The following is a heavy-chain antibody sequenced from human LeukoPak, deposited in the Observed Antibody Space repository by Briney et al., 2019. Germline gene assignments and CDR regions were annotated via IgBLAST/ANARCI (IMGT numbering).Heavy chain of an antibody. CDR3: AKEGRDYQYYFDY. CDR1: GFTFSSYW. V-gene: IGHV3-74*01. D-gene: IGHD2-2*01. Sequence: PGGSLRLSCAASGFTFSSYWMHWVRQAPGKGLVWVSRINSDGSSTSYADSVKGRFTISRDNSRNTLYLQMNSLRAEDTAVYYCAKEGRDYQYYFDYWGQGTLVTVSS. CDR2: INSDGSST. J-gene: IGHJ4*02.